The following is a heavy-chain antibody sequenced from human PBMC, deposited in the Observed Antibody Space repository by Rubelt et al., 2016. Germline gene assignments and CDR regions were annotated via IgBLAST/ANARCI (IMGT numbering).Heavy chain of an antibody. CDR2: LIPILGTA. CDR3: ARLSIFEDTAMVMSDY. D-gene: IGHD5-18*01. J-gene: IGHJ4*02. Sequence: QVQLVQSGAEVKKPESSVKVSCKASGGTFSSYAISWVRQAPGQGLEWMGRLIPILGTANYAQKFQGRVTITADESTSTADRGVSRRRCEETAVYYCARLSIFEDTAMVMSDYWGQGTRVTVSS. V-gene: IGHV1-69*11. CDR1: GGTFSSYA.